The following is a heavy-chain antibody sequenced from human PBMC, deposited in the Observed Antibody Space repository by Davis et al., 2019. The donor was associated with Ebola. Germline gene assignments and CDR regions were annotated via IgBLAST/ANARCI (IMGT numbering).Heavy chain of an antibody. CDR3: ARSITMVRGAQTYYYYGMDV. Sequence: AASVKVSCKASGYTFTGYYMHWVRQAPGQGLEWMGWINPNTGGTNYAQKFQGRATMTRDTSISTAYMELSRLRSDDTAVYYCARSITMVRGAQTYYYYGMDVWGQGTTVTVSS. V-gene: IGHV1-2*02. D-gene: IGHD3-10*01. CDR1: GYTFTGYY. J-gene: IGHJ6*02. CDR2: INPNTGGT.